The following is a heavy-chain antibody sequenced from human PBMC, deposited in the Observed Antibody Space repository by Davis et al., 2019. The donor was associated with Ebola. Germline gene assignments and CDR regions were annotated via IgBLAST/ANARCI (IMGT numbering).Heavy chain of an antibody. CDR1: GYTFTTYW. Sequence: PGGSLRLSCKGSGYTFTTYWIGWVRQMPGKGLEWMGIIYPGESDTRYSPSFQGTVTISADKSISNAYLQWSSLKASDTAMYYCARRGGWSGAFLDYWGQGTLVTVSS. D-gene: IGHD3-3*02. J-gene: IGHJ4*02. CDR2: IYPGESDT. CDR3: ARRGGWSGAFLDY. V-gene: IGHV5-51*01.